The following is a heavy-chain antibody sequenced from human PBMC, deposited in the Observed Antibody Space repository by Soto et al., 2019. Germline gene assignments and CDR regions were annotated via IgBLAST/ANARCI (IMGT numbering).Heavy chain of an antibody. Sequence: GASVKVSCKASGGTFSSYAISWVRQAPGQGLEWMGGIIPIFGTANYAQKFQGRVTITADESTSTAYMELSSPRSEDTAVYYCARGAGGQLELTDEFDYWGQGTLVTVSS. CDR3: ARGAGGQLELTDEFDY. J-gene: IGHJ4*02. V-gene: IGHV1-69*13. D-gene: IGHD1-1*01. CDR2: IIPIFGTA. CDR1: GGTFSSYA.